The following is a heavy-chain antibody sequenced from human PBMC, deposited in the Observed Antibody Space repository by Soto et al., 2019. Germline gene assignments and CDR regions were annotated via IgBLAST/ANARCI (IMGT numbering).Heavy chain of an antibody. V-gene: IGHV4-39*07. CDR2: IYYSGST. CDR1: GGSISSSSYY. J-gene: IGHJ5*02. Sequence: SETLSLTCTVSGGSISSSSYYWGWIRQPPGKGLEWIGIIYYSGSTYYNPSLKRRVSISLDKSKNQFSLKLTSVTAADTAVYFCARTGKFYYYDMSGLPFDPWGPGVLVTVSS. CDR3: ARTGKFYYYDMSGLPFDP. D-gene: IGHD3-22*01.